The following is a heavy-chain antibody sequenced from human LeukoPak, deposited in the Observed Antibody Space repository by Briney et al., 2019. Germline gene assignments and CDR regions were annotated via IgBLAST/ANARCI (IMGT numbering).Heavy chain of an antibody. J-gene: IGHJ4*02. CDR2: IYYSGST. D-gene: IGHD6-13*01. CDR3: AREDSSSWYRFFDY. V-gene: IGHV4-30-4*08. CDR1: GDSIAGGSYY. Sequence: SETLSLTCNVSGDSIAGGSYYWSWLRQHPGKGLEWIGYIYYSGSTYYNPSLKSRVTISVDTSKNQFSLKLSSVTAADTAVYYCAREDSSSWYRFFDYWGQGTLVTVSS.